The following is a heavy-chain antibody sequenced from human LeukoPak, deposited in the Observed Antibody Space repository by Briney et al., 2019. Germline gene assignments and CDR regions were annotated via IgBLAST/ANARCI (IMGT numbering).Heavy chain of an antibody. V-gene: IGHV3-23*01. J-gene: IGHJ3*02. CDR2: ISGSGDST. CDR3: AKDPPLPGYSYGADALDI. Sequence: GRSLRLSCAASGFTLGDYDIHWVRQAPGKGLEWVSAISGSGDSTYYADSVKGRFTISRDNSKNTLYLQMNSLRAEDTAVYYCAKDPPLPGYSYGADALDIWGQGTMVTVSS. D-gene: IGHD5-18*01. CDR1: GFTLGDYD.